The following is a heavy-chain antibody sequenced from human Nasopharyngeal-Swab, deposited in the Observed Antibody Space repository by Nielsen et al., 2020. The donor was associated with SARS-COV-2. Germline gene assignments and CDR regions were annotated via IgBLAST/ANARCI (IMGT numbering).Heavy chain of an antibody. J-gene: IGHJ5*02. Sequence: GESLKISCAASGFTFSSYAMSWVRQAPGKGLEWVSAISGSGGSTYYADSVKGRFTISGDNSKNTLYLQMTSLRAEDTAVYYCAKAVAPSSSWGQGTLVTVSS. V-gene: IGHV3-23*01. D-gene: IGHD6-6*01. CDR1: GFTFSSYA. CDR3: AKAVAPSSS. CDR2: ISGSGGST.